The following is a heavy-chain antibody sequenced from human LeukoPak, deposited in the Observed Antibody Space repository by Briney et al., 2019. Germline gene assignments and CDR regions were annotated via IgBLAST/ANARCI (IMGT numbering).Heavy chain of an antibody. CDR3: ARHYYDSSGYPGHFDY. V-gene: IGHV4-39*01. CDR1: GGSISSSSYY. Sequence: ASETLSLTCTVSGGSISSSSYYWGWIRQPPGKGLEWIGSIYYSGSTYYSPSLKSRVTISVDTSKNQFSLKLSSVTAADTAVYYCARHYYDSSGYPGHFDYWGQGTLVTVSS. J-gene: IGHJ4*02. D-gene: IGHD3-22*01. CDR2: IYYSGST.